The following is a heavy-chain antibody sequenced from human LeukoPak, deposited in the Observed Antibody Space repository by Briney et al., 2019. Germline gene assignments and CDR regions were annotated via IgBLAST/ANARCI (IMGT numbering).Heavy chain of an antibody. CDR3: VRDKDWGFDS. CDR2: MGIGTSTI. Sequence: GGSLRLSCAASGFTFTTYSMNWGRQAPGKGLEWVSHMGIGTSTIGYADSVRGRFTISRDNAKNSVHLQMSNLRVDDSAVYYCVRDKDWGFDSWCQGTLVTVSS. J-gene: IGHJ4*02. D-gene: IGHD7-27*01. CDR1: GFTFTTYS. V-gene: IGHV3-48*01.